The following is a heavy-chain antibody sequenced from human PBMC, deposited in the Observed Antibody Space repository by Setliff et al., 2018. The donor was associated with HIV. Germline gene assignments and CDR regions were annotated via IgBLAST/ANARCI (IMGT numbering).Heavy chain of an antibody. CDR1: GYSVARYG. CDR2: ISGFSGNT. Sequence: GASVKVSCKASGYSVARYGLSWVRQAPGQGLEWRGWISGFSGNTKYAQSFQDRVAMTTETATSTAYMEMRSLRSDDTAVYFCARGPYRSAWFSVGHDAFDIWGQGTMVTVSS. J-gene: IGHJ3*02. D-gene: IGHD6-19*01. V-gene: IGHV1-18*01. CDR3: ARGPYRSAWFSVGHDAFDI.